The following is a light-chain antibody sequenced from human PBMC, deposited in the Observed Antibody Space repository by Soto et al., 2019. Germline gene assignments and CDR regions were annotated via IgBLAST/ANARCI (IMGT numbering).Light chain of an antibody. V-gene: IGKV3-20*01. CDR1: QSVGSSY. J-gene: IGKJ1*01. CDR2: GAS. Sequence: EIVLTQSPGTLSLSPGERATLSCRASQSVGSSYLAWYQQKPGQAPRLLIYGASSRATGIPDRFSGSGSGTDFTHTISRLEPEDFAVYYCQQYDSSPWTFGQGTKVEIK. CDR3: QQYDSSPWT.